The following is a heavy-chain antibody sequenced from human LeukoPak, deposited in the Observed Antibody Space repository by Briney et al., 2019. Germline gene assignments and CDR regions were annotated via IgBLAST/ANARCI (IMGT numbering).Heavy chain of an antibody. CDR1: GYTFTSYD. V-gene: IGHV1-8*01. CDR3: ARGGRLLWLGELPFDP. CDR2: MNPNSGNT. Sequence: VASVKVSCKASGYTFTSYDINWVRQATGQGLEWMGWMNPNSGNTGYAQKFQGRVTMTRNTSISTAYMELSSLRSEDTAVYYCARGGRLLWLGELPFDPWGQGTLVIVSS. D-gene: IGHD3-10*01. J-gene: IGHJ5*02.